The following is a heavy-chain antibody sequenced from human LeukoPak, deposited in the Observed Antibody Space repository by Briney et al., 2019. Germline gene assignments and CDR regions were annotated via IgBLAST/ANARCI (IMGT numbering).Heavy chain of an antibody. CDR3: AHSRTLPAFWSGPYFDY. CDR2: IYYNEYK. CDR1: GFSLSTSGVG. V-gene: IGHV2-5*01. J-gene: IGHJ4*02. D-gene: IGHD3-3*01. Sequence: SGPTLVNPTQTLTLTCTFSGFSLSTSGVGVGWIRQPPVKALEWPALIYYNEYKRYSPSLKSTLTITNDTSKNQVVLTITHMDPVDTATYSCAHSRTLPAFWSGPYFDYRGPRTLVTVSS.